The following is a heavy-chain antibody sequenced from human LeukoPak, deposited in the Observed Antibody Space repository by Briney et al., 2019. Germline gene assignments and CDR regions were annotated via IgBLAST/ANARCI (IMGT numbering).Heavy chain of an antibody. D-gene: IGHD5-12*01. V-gene: IGHV5-51*01. CDR2: IYPGDSDT. CDR3: ARLSGYDPYNYYYYMDV. J-gene: IGHJ6*03. Sequence: GESLKISCKGSGYSFTSYWIGWVRQMPGKGLEWMGIIYPGDSDTRYSPSFQGQVTISADKSISTAYLRWSSLKASDTAMYYCARLSGYDPYNYYYYMDVWGKGITVTVSS. CDR1: GYSFTSYW.